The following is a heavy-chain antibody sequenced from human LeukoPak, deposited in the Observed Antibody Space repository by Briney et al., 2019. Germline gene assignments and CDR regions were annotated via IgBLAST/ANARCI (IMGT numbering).Heavy chain of an antibody. Sequence: SETLSLTCTVSGGSISSGSFYWSWIRQPAGKGLEWIGRIYTSGSTNYNPSLKSRVTMSVDTSKNQFSLKLSSVTAADTAVYYCAREGRIVVVPAARVYYYYYMDVWGKGTTVTVSS. J-gene: IGHJ6*03. CDR3: AREGRIVVVPAARVYYYYYMDV. CDR2: IYTSGST. CDR1: GGSISSGSFY. V-gene: IGHV4-61*02. D-gene: IGHD2-2*01.